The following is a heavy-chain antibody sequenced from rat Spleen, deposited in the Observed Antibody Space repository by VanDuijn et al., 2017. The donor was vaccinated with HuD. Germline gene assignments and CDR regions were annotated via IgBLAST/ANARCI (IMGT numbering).Heavy chain of an antibody. V-gene: IGHV5-7*01. CDR1: GFTFNDYY. Sequence: EVQLVESDGGLVQPGRYLKLSCAASGFTFNDYYMAWVRQAPTKGLEWVATINYDGSSTNYRDSVKGRFTISRDNAKSTLYLQMDSLKSEETATYYCARSVFDYWGQGVMVTVSS. CDR2: INYDGSST. CDR3: ARSVFDY. J-gene: IGHJ2*01.